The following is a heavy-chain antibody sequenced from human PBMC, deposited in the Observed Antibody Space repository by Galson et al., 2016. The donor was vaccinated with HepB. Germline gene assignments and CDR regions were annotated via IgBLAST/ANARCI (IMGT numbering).Heavy chain of an antibody. J-gene: IGHJ5*02. CDR3: TRKDSGGQYNWFDP. CDR1: GASINSGDYS. Sequence: TLSLTCAVSGASINSGDYSWTWIRQPPGKGLEWVGHVYRGGSAYYNPSLQSRLNIFIDMSKNQLSLTLNSVTAADTAVYYCTRKDSGGQYNWFDPWGRGILVTVSS. D-gene: IGHD3-16*01. CDR2: VYRGGSA. V-gene: IGHV4-30-2*01.